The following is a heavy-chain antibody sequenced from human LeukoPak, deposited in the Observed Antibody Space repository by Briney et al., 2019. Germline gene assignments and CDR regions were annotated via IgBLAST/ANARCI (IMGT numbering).Heavy chain of an antibody. V-gene: IGHV3-21*01. CDR2: ISSSSNYR. D-gene: IGHD2-2*02. CDR3: ARTSVAAAISPYYFDY. Sequence: PGGSLRLSCAASGFTFSSYSMNWVRQAPGKGLEWVSFISSSSNYRYYADSVKGRFTISRDNAKNSLYLQMASLRAEDTAVYYCARTSVAAAISPYYFDYWGQGTLATVSS. CDR1: GFTFSSYS. J-gene: IGHJ4*02.